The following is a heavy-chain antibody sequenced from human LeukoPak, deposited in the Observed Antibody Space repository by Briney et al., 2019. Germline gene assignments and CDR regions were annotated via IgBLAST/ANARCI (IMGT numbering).Heavy chain of an antibody. V-gene: IGHV3-30*02. D-gene: IGHD3-3*01. J-gene: IGHJ6*03. CDR3: AKDFSPRFGPYDFWSGRYYYYMDV. CDR2: VRYDSSNK. CDR1: GFTFSGYG. Sequence: PAGGSLRLSCAASGFTFSGYGMHWVRQAPGKGLEWVAFVRYDSSNKYYADSVKGRFTVSRDNSKNSLYLQMNSLRAEDTALYYCAKDFSPRFGPYDFWSGRYYYYMDVWGKGTTVTVSS.